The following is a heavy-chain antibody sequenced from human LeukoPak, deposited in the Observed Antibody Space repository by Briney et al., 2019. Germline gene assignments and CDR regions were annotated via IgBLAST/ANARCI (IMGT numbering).Heavy chain of an antibody. J-gene: IGHJ4*02. D-gene: IGHD3-22*01. CDR1: GFSFSTYT. V-gene: IGHV3-21*01. Sequence: GGSLRLSCSASGFSFSTYTMNWVRQAQGKGLEWVSSISSTSSYIYYADTLKGRFTISRDNAKNSLYLQMNSLRAEDTAVYYCVREGGGYGSFDYWGQGTLVTVSS. CDR3: VREGGGYGSFDY. CDR2: ISSTSSYI.